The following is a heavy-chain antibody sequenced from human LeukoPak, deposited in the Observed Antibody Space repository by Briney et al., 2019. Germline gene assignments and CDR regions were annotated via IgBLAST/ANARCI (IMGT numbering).Heavy chain of an antibody. CDR2: ISSSSYI. D-gene: IGHD3-10*01. V-gene: IGHV3-21*01. CDR3: ARAEYYYGSGSYYIHY. Sequence: GGSLRLSCAASGFTFSSYSMNWVRQAPGKGLEWVSSISSSSYIYYADSVKGRFTISRDNAKNSLYLQMNSLRAEDTAVYYCARAEYYYGSGSYYIHYWGQGTLVTVSS. CDR1: GFTFSSYS. J-gene: IGHJ4*02.